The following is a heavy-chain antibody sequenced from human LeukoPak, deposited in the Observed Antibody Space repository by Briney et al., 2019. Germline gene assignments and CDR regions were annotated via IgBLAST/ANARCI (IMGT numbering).Heavy chain of an antibody. V-gene: IGHV4-59*12. CDR3: AREGQLVLD. Sequence: PSETLSLTCTVSGGSISSYYWSWIRQPPGKGLEWIGYIYYSGSTYYNPSLKSRVTISVDTSKNQFSLKLSSVTAADTAVYYCAREGQLVLDWGQGTLVTVSS. J-gene: IGHJ4*02. D-gene: IGHD6-13*01. CDR1: GGSISSYY. CDR2: IYYSGST.